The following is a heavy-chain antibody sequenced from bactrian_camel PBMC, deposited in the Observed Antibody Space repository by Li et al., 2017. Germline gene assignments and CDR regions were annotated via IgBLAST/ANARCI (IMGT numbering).Heavy chain of an antibody. J-gene: IGHJ4*01. CDR1: GFTFSTYG. CDR3: AAAFSSFGTIDFAY. V-gene: IGHV3S31*01. CDR2: IYYAGGST. Sequence: VQLVESGGDLVQPGGSLRLSCAASGFTFSTYGMSWVRQAPGKGLEWVSSIYYAGGSTYYIDPVRGRFTISKDNAENTLYLQMDSLKPEDTAVYYCAAAFSSFGTIDFAYWGQGTQVTVS. D-gene: IGHD2*01.